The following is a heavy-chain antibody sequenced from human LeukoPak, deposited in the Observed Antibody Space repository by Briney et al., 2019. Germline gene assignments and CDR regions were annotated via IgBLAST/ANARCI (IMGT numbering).Heavy chain of an antibody. D-gene: IGHD6-13*01. J-gene: IGHJ4*02. Sequence: ASVKVSCKASGYTFTSYYMHWVRQAPGQGLEWMGGIIPIFGTANYAQKFHGRVTITADESTSTAYMELSSLRSEDTAVYYCASNPGLAAAGFDYWGQGTLVTVSS. V-gene: IGHV1-69*13. CDR3: ASNPGLAAAGFDY. CDR1: GYTFTSYY. CDR2: IIPIFGTA.